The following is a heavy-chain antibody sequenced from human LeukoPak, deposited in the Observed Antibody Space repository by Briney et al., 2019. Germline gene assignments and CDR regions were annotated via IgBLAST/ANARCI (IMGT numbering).Heavy chain of an antibody. D-gene: IGHD3-10*01. CDR3: ARGEFALA. J-gene: IGHJ5*02. Sequence: GGSLRLSCAASGFTFTSYWMTWFRQAPGKGPEWVASIKLDGSEKYYVGSVKGRFTISRDNAKKSLYLQMNSLRAEDPAVYYCARGEFALAWGQGTLVSVS. CDR2: IKLDGSEK. V-gene: IGHV3-7*02. CDR1: GFTFTSYW.